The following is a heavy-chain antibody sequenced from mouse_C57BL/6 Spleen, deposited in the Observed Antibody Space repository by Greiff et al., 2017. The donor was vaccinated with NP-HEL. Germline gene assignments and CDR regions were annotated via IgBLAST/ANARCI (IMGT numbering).Heavy chain of an antibody. CDR1: GYTFTDYN. J-gene: IGHJ1*03. Sequence: VQLQQSGPELVKPGASVKMSCKASGYTFTDYNMHWVKQSHGKSLEWIGYINPNNGGTSYNQKFKGKATLTVNKSSSTAYMELRSLTSEDSAVYYCARDYGSSYVYFDVWGTGTTVTVSS. V-gene: IGHV1-22*01. D-gene: IGHD1-1*01. CDR2: INPNNGGT. CDR3: ARDYGSSYVYFDV.